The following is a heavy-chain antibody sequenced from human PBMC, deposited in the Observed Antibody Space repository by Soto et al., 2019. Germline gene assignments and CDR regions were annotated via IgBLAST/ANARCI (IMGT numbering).Heavy chain of an antibody. D-gene: IGHD1-7*01. J-gene: IGHJ3*02. Sequence: GGSLRLSCAASGFTFSSYGMHWVRQAPGKGLEWVAVISYDGSNKYYADSVKGRFTISRDNSKNTLYLQMNSLRAEDTAVYYCAKCYNWNYGDGAFDIWGQGTMVTVSS. V-gene: IGHV3-30*18. CDR2: ISYDGSNK. CDR1: GFTFSSYG. CDR3: AKCYNWNYGDGAFDI.